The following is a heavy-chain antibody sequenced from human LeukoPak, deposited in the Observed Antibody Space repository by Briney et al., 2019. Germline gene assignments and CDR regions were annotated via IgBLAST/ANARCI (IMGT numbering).Heavy chain of an antibody. D-gene: IGHD6-19*01. CDR3: ARGPRIAVAGPDYYYYYYMDV. J-gene: IGHJ6*03. CDR1: GYTFTSYG. V-gene: IGHV1-18*01. Sequence: ASVKVSCKASGYTFTSYGISWVRQAPGQGLEWMGWISAYNGNTNYAQKLQGRVTVTTDTSTSTAYMELSSLRSDDTAVYYCARGPRIAVAGPDYYYYYYMDVWGKGTTVTVSS. CDR2: ISAYNGNT.